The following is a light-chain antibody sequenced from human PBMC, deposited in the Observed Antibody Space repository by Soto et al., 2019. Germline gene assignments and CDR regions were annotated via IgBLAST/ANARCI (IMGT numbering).Light chain of an antibody. CDR3: SSYTSTNTPYL. Sequence: QSALTQPVSVSGSPGQSITISCTGSSSDVGASYFVSWYQHRPGKAPKLILYEVTTRPSGISSRFSGSKSGNTASLTISGLXADDEAYYYCSSYTSTNTPYLFGTGTKVTVL. CDR1: SSDVGASYF. J-gene: IGLJ1*01. CDR2: EVT. V-gene: IGLV2-14*01.